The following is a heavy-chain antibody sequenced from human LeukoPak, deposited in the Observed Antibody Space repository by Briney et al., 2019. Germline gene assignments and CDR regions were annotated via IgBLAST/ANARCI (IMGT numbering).Heavy chain of an antibody. CDR1: GFTFSSYW. V-gene: IGHV3-74*01. J-gene: IGHJ5*02. Sequence: GGSLRLSCAASGFTFSSYWMHWVRQAPGKGLVWVSRINGDGSSTSYADSVKGRFTISRDNAKNTLYLQMNSLRAEDTAVYYCARVLGATIAAAGTSVWFDPWGQGTLVTLSS. CDR3: ARVLGATIAAAGTSVWFDP. D-gene: IGHD6-13*01. CDR2: INGDGSST.